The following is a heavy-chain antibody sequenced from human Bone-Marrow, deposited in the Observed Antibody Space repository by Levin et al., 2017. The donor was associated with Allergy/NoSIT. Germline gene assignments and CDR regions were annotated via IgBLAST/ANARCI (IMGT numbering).Heavy chain of an antibody. J-gene: IGHJ3*02. Sequence: SVKVSCRASGGPFSSYTIAWVRQVPGQGLEWLGAIIPHFGTPNYAQKFQDRVTISADGSTRTVFVEVSGLRSDDTAVFYCAREMPSAPHRAFDIWGQGTVVTVS. CDR1: GGPFSSYT. D-gene: IGHD2-2*01. V-gene: IGHV1-69*13. CDR2: IIPHFGTP. CDR3: AREMPSAPHRAFDI.